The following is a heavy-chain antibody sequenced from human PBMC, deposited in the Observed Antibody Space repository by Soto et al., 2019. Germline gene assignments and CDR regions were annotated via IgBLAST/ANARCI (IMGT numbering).Heavy chain of an antibody. J-gene: IGHJ6*02. D-gene: IGHD2-2*01. CDR2: IYHSGST. CDR1: GGSISSSNW. CDR3: ARVEYVSHYDDMDV. Sequence: QVQLQESGPGLVKPSGTLSLTCAVSGGSISSSNWWSWVRQPPGKGLEWIGEIYHSGSTNYNPSLNSRLTISVDKSKYQSSLKLGSVTDADTAVYYCARVEYVSHYDDMDVWGQGTTVTVSS. V-gene: IGHV4-4*02.